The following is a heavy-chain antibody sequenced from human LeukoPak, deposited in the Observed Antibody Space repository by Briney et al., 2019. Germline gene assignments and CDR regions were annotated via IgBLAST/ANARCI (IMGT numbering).Heavy chain of an antibody. CDR3: ARDLIRWSGLDY. D-gene: IGHD4-23*01. Sequence: ASVKVSCKASGYTFTNYYMRWVRQAPGQGLEWMGIINPSGGSTTYAQKFQGRVTMTRDTSTSTVYMELSSLRSEDTAVYYCARDLIRWSGLDYWGQGTLVTVSS. J-gene: IGHJ4*02. V-gene: IGHV1-46*01. CDR2: INPSGGST. CDR1: GYTFTNYY.